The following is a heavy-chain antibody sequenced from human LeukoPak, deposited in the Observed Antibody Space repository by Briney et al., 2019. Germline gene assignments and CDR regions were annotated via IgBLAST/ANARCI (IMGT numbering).Heavy chain of an antibody. CDR2: IIPIFGTA. CDR1: GGTFSSYA. V-gene: IGHV1-69*05. CDR3: ARDGIAAAGTPTPYYYYYMDV. J-gene: IGHJ6*03. Sequence: ASVKVSCKASGGTFSSYAISWVRQAPGQGLEWMGGIIPIFGTANYARKFQGRVTITTDESTSTAYMELSSLRSEDTAVYYCARDGIAAAGTPTPYYYYYMDVWGKGTTVTVSS. D-gene: IGHD6-13*01.